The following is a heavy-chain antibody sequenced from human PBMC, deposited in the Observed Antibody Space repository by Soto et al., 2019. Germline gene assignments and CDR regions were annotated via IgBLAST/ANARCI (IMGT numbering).Heavy chain of an antibody. CDR2: ISGSSGYT. J-gene: IGHJ6*02. CDR3: ARDRGGYGPPDV. CDR1: GFSFSDSY. D-gene: IGHD3-10*01. V-gene: IGHV3-11*06. Sequence: QVQLVESGGGWVKPGGSLRLSCAASGFSFSDSYMNWVRQAPGKGLEWVAYISGSSGYTGYADYVKGRFTISRDNAKNSLYLQMNSLRVEDTAVYYCARDRGGYGPPDVWGQGTTVTVSS.